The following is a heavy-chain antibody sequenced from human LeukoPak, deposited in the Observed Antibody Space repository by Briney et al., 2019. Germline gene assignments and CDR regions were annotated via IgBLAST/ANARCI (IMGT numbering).Heavy chain of an antibody. D-gene: IGHD6-19*01. Sequence: SSETLSLTCTVSGGSISSYYWRWIRQPPGKGLEWIGYIYDTGSTNYNPSLKGRVTISVDTSKNQFSLHLNSVTAADTAEYYCARAPGSAYYPYYYMDVWGKGTTVTVSS. CDR2: IYDTGST. CDR3: ARAPGSAYYPYYYMDV. V-gene: IGHV4-59*01. CDR1: GGSISSYY. J-gene: IGHJ6*03.